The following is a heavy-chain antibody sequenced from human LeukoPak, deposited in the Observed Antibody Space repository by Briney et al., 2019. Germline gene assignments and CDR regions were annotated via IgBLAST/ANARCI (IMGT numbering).Heavy chain of an antibody. D-gene: IGHD5-12*01. CDR1: GFTFSSYA. CDR2: ISGSGGNT. Sequence: GGSLRLSCAASGFTFSSYAMSWVRQAPGKGLEWVSAISGSGGNTYYADSVKGRFTISRDNSKNTLYLQMNSLRAEDTAVYYCAKDGGYSGYPGWFDPWGQGTLVTVSS. CDR3: AKDGGYSGYPGWFDP. V-gene: IGHV3-23*01. J-gene: IGHJ5*02.